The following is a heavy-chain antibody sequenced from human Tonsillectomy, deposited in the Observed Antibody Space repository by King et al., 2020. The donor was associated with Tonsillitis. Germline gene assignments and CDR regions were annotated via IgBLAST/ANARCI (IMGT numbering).Heavy chain of an antibody. CDR1: GFRFSNYW. CDR3: ARSGVVRTAYNSVVYAMDV. V-gene: IGHV3-74*03. D-gene: IGHD2-21*01. Sequence: VQLVESGGGLVQPGESLRLSCAASGFRFSNYWMHWVRQAPGKGLVCVSRINSDWTGTMSADSVKGRFPISRDNAKNTLYLEMNSLRGEDTAVYYCARSGVVRTAYNSVVYAMDVGGQGTTVTVSS. J-gene: IGHJ6*02. CDR2: INSDWTGT.